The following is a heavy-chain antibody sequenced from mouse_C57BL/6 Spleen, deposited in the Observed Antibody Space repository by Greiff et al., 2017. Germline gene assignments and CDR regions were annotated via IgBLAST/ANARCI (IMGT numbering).Heavy chain of an antibody. J-gene: IGHJ3*01. CDR2: IHPNSGST. V-gene: IGHV1-64*01. CDR1: GYTFTSYW. Sequence: QVQLQQPGAELVKPGASVKLSCKASGYTFTSYWMHWVKQRPGQGLEWIGMIHPNSGSTNYNEKFKSKATLTVDQSSSTAYMQLSSLTSEDSAVYYCARRGDYGGGVAWLGYWGQGTLVTVSA. CDR3: ARRGDYGGGVAWLGY. D-gene: IGHD2-4*01.